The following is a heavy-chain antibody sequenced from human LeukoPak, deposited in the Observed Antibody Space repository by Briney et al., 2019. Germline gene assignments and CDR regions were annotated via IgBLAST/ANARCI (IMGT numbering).Heavy chain of an antibody. CDR3: ARVEAVYYYGSASPYSPY. V-gene: IGHV3-30*02. J-gene: IGHJ4*02. CDR1: GFTFSSYG. D-gene: IGHD3-10*01. Sequence: GGSLRLSCAASGFTFSSYGMHWVRQAPGKGLEWVTFIRYDGTNEYYADSVRGRFTISRDNSKNTLYPQMNSLRPEDTAVYYCARVEAVYYYGSASPYSPYWGQGTLVTVSS. CDR2: IRYDGTNE.